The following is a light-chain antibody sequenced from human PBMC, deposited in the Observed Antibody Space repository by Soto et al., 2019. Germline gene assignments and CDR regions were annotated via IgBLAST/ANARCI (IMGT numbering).Light chain of an antibody. Sequence: QSVLTQPPSVSGAPGQRVTISCTGSRSNIGAGYDVHWYQQLPGTAPKLLIFGNNNRPSRVPDRFSGSKSGTSASLAITGLQAEDEADYYCQSHDGSLSAIYVFGTGTKLTVL. CDR3: QSHDGSLSAIYV. CDR2: GNN. CDR1: RSNIGAGYD. V-gene: IGLV1-40*01. J-gene: IGLJ1*01.